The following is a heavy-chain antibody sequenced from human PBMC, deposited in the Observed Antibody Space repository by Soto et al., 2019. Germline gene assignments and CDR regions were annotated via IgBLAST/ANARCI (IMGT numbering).Heavy chain of an antibody. CDR3: ARNYHETYYYYYYMDV. D-gene: IGHD1-7*01. V-gene: IGHV4-59*01. CDR1: GGSISSYY. J-gene: IGHJ6*03. Sequence: TSETLSLTCTVSGGSISSYYWSWIRQPPGKRLEWIGYIYYSGSTNYNPSLKSRVTISVDTSKNQFSLKLSSVTAADTAVFYCARNYHETYYYYYYMDVWGKGTTVTVSS. CDR2: IYYSGST.